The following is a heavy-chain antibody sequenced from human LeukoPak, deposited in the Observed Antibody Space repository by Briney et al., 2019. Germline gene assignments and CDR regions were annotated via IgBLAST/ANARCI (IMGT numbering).Heavy chain of an antibody. V-gene: IGHV4-34*01. J-gene: IGHJ6*02. CDR2: INHSGST. CDR1: GGSFSGYY. D-gene: IGHD3-3*02. Sequence: TSETLSLTCAVYGGSFSGYYWSWIRQPPGKGLEWIGEINHSGSTNYNPSLKSRVTISVDTSKNQFSLKLSSVTAADTAVYYCARHGLAPYGMDVWGQGTTVTVSS. CDR3: ARHGLAPYGMDV.